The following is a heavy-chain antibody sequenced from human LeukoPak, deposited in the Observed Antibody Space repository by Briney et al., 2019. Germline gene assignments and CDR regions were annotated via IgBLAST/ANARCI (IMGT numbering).Heavy chain of an antibody. V-gene: IGHV1-18*01. Sequence: GASVKVSCKASGYTFTSYGISWVRQAPGQGLEWMGWNSAYNGNTNYAQKLQGRVTMTTDTSTSTAYMELRSLRSDDTAVYYCARVVVVPAATPANWFDPWGQGTLVTVSS. CDR1: GYTFTSYG. CDR3: ARVVVVPAATPANWFDP. CDR2: NSAYNGNT. J-gene: IGHJ5*02. D-gene: IGHD2-2*01.